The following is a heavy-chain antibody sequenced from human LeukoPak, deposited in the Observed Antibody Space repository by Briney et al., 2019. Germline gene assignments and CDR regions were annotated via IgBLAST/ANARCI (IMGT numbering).Heavy chain of an antibody. V-gene: IGHV4-30-4*01. Sequence: SQTLSLTCTVSGGSISSGDYYWSWIRQPPGKGLEWIGYIYYSGSTYYNTSLKSRVTISVDTSKNQFSLKLSSVTAADTAVYYCARGRGLFTAYYFDYWGQGTLVTVSS. CDR1: GGSISSGDYY. J-gene: IGHJ4*02. CDR3: ARGRGLFTAYYFDY. CDR2: IYYSGST. D-gene: IGHD3-22*01.